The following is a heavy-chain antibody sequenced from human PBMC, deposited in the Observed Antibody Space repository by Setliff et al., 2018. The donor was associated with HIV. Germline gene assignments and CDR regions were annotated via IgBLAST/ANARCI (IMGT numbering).Heavy chain of an antibody. Sequence: SETLSLTCTVSGDYISSDDYYWGWIRQAPGKGLEWMGFIHDNGKAFYDTALKSRLTMYADTSRTQFYLNLRSVTASDTAVYYCVRYRSIIDWFDPWGQGTLVTVSS. CDR1: GDYISSDDYY. V-gene: IGHV4-39*01. CDR3: VRYRSIIDWFDP. CDR2: IHDNGKA. D-gene: IGHD1-26*01. J-gene: IGHJ5*02.